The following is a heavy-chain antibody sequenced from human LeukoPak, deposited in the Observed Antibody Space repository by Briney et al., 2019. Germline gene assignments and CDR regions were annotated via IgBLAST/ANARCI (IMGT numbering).Heavy chain of an antibody. Sequence: GGSLRLSCAASGFTFSHDWMSWVRQAPGKGLEWVASMKQDGSGEYYVDSVKGRFTISRDNAKKSVHLQMNSLRAEDTAVYYCARDHYNWTPDQGYKVFDYWGQGSLVTVSS. CDR3: ARDHYNWTPDQGYKVFDY. CDR1: GFTFSHDW. CDR2: MKQDGSGE. J-gene: IGHJ4*02. V-gene: IGHV3-7*01. D-gene: IGHD1-1*01.